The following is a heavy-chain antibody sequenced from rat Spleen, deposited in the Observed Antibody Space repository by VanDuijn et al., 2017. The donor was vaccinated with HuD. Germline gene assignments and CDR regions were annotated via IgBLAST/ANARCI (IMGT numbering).Heavy chain of an antibody. V-gene: IGHV2-47*01. Sequence: QIELKESGPGLVQPSQTLSLTCTVSGLSMTTNSFSWIRQPPGKGLEWLGVLWSNGGTDYNSALKSRLTISRDTSKRQVFLKLKSLQTEDTATYFCARNELDHGGPYYVDYWGQGVMVTVSS. CDR2: LWSNGGT. D-gene: IGHD1-11*01. CDR3: ARNELDHGGPYYVDY. CDR1: GLSMTTNS. J-gene: IGHJ2*01.